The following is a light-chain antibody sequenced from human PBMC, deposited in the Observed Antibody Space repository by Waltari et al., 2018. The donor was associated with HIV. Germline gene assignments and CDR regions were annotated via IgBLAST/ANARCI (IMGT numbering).Light chain of an antibody. CDR1: QSVKTN. Sequence: IMMTQSPVTLSVSPGDSVTLSCTASQSVKTNVAWYQHKSGQAPRLLMYTVSNRVTGIPARFSGSGSGTEFTLNISSIQPEDLGIYYCQEYENWPQFSFGGGTNVEIK. V-gene: IGKV3-15*01. CDR2: TVS. CDR3: QEYENWPQFS. J-gene: IGKJ4*01.